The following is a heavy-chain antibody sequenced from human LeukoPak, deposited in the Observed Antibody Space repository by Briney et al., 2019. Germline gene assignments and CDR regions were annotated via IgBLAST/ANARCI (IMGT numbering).Heavy chain of an antibody. CDR1: GGSISSGSYY. J-gene: IGHJ2*01. D-gene: IGHD5-18*01. Sequence: SETLSLTCTVSGGSISSGSYYWSWIRPPAGKGLEWIGRIYTSGSTNYNPSLKSRVTISVDTSKNQFSLKLSSVTAADTAVYYCARVAASYWYFDLWGRGTLVTVSS. CDR3: ARVAASYWYFDL. V-gene: IGHV4-61*02. CDR2: IYTSGST.